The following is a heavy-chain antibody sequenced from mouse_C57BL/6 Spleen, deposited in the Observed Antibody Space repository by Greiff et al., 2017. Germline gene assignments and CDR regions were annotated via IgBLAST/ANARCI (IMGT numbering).Heavy chain of an antibody. V-gene: IGHV14-4*01. CDR2: IDPENGDT. J-gene: IGHJ4*01. CDR3: TTGGSLYAMDY. Sequence: LVESGAELVRPGASVKLSCTASGFNIKDDYMHWVKQRPEKGLEWIGWIDPENGDTEYASKFQGKATITADTSSNTAYLQLSSLTSEDTAVYYCTTGGSLYAMDYWGQGTSVTVSS. CDR1: GFNIKDDY.